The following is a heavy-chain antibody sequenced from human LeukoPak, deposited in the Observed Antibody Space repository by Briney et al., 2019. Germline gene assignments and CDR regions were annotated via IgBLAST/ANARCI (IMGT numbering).Heavy chain of an antibody. CDR1: GFTFSSYA. D-gene: IGHD6-13*01. CDR3: ARDLGIAAAGNNWFAP. Sequence: GGSLRPSCAASGFTFSSYAMHWVRQAPGKGLEWVAVISYDGSNKYYADSVKGRFNISRDNSKTTLYLQMNSLRAEDTAVYYCARDLGIAAAGNNWFAPWGQGTLVTVSS. CDR2: ISYDGSNK. V-gene: IGHV3-30*04. J-gene: IGHJ5*02.